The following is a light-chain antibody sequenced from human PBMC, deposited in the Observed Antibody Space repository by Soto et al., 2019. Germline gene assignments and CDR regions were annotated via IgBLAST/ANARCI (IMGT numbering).Light chain of an antibody. Sequence: DIQMTQSPSTLSGSVGDRVTITCRASQSISSWLAWYQQKPGKAPKLMIYKASSLQSGVPLRFSGSGSGTEFTLTITSLQPDDFATYYCQQYNILSTFGQGTKVDIK. CDR1: QSISSW. CDR2: KAS. V-gene: IGKV1-5*03. CDR3: QQYNILST. J-gene: IGKJ1*01.